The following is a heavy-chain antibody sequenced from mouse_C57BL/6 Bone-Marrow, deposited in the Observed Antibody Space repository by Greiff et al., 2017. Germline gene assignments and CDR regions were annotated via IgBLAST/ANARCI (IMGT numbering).Heavy chain of an antibody. D-gene: IGHD1-1*01. J-gene: IGHJ2*01. CDR2: IDPSDSYT. CDR3: ARDLNITTVVATDY. Sequence: QVQLQQPGAELVMPGASVKLSCKASGYTFTSYWMHWVKQRPGQGLEWIGEIDPSDSYTNYNQKFKGKSTLTVDKSSSTAYMQLSSLTSEDSAVYYCARDLNITTVVATDYWGQGTTLTVSS. V-gene: IGHV1-69*01. CDR1: GYTFTSYW.